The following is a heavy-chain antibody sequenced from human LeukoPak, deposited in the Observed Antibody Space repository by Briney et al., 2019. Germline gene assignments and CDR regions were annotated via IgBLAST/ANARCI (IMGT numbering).Heavy chain of an antibody. CDR2: INPDSGGT. D-gene: IGHD4-23*01. J-gene: IGHJ4*02. CDR3: ARPFIETPSLGALDY. CDR1: VYTFTDYY. V-gene: IGHV1-2*02. Sequence: GASVKVSCKASVYTFTDYYMHWVRQAPGQGLEWMGWINPDSGGTNYAQNFQGRVTMTRDTSISTAYMELSRLRSDDTAVYYCARPFIETPSLGALDYWGQGTLVTVSS.